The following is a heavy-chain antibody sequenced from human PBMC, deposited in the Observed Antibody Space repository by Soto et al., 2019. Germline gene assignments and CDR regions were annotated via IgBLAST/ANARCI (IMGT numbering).Heavy chain of an antibody. CDR2: ISSRSSTNT. CDR3: ARESKGFDP. V-gene: IGHV3-21*01. J-gene: IGHJ5*02. Sequence: EVQLVESGGGLVNPGGSLRLSCVASGFSFSNYNMNWVRQAPGKGLEWVSSISSRSSTNTYYADSVKGRFTISRDNGKDYLYLEMNSLRAGDPGVFFRARESKGFDPWGPGTLVAVSS. CDR1: GFSFSNYN.